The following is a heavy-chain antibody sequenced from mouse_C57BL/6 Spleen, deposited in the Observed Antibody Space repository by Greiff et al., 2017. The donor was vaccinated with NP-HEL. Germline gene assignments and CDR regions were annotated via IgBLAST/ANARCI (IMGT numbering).Heavy chain of an antibody. CDR1: GFTFSDYY. V-gene: IGHV5-16*01. CDR2: INYDGSST. D-gene: IGHD1-1*01. J-gene: IGHJ4*01. Sequence: EVQLVESEGGLVQPGSSMKLSCTASGFTFSDYYMAWVRQVPEKGLEWVANINYDGSSTYYLDSLKSRFIISRDNAKNILYLQMSSLKSEDTATYYCARDRDYGSSWVYAMDYWGQGTSVTVSS. CDR3: ARDRDYGSSWVYAMDY.